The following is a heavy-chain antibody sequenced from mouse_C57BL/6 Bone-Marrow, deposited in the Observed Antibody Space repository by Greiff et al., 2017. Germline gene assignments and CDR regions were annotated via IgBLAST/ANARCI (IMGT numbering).Heavy chain of an antibody. V-gene: IGHV1-67*01. D-gene: IGHD1-3*01. J-gene: IGHJ4*01. CDR2: ISTYYGDA. Sequence: QVQLKESGPELVRPGVSVKISCKGSGSTFTDYAMHWVKQSPAKSLEWIGVISTYYGDASYHQNFKDKSTLTVDKSSSTAYMELARLPSEDSAVHYGASCDGCALYDWAMDYWGQGTSVTVSS. CDR3: ASCDGCALYDWAMDY. CDR1: GSTFTDYA.